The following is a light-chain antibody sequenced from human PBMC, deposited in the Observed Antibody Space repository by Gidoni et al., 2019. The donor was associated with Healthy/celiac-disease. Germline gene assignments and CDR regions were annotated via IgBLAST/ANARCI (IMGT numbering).Light chain of an antibody. V-gene: IGKV3-15*01. CDR3: QQYSSWPPFT. CDR2: GAS. CDR1: ETIDYN. Sequence: ETVLPQLPVTLSLSSGERAPPSCRASETIDYNLAWYQQKPGQAPRLLIYGASIRATGVPDRSRGSGSGTEFTLTISSLQSEDFAVYYCQQYSSWPPFTFGGGTKVEMK. J-gene: IGKJ4*01.